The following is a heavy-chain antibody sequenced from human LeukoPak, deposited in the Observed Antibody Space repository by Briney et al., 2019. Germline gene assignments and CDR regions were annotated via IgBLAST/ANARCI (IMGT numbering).Heavy chain of an antibody. Sequence: SETLSLTCTDSVGSISRYYRSRIRQPAGRGLEWIGRIYTSGSTNNNPSLKSRVTMSVDTSKDQYSLQLSSVTAADTAVYYCARVQAVTRYSYYYYMDVWGRGTTVTVSS. CDR1: VGSISRYY. CDR3: ARVQAVTRYSYYYYMDV. J-gene: IGHJ6*03. V-gene: IGHV4-4*07. CDR2: IYTSGST. D-gene: IGHD5-18*01.